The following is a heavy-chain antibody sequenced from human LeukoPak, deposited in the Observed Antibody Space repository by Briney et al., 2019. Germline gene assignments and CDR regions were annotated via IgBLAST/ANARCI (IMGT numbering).Heavy chain of an antibody. CDR1: GITFTSSS. CDR2: ISSSSSYI. J-gene: IGHJ4*02. CDR3: ARADTTGRYYFDY. D-gene: IGHD3-10*01. V-gene: IGHV3-21*01. Sequence: GGSLRLSCAASGITFTSSSMNWVRQAPGKGLEWVSSISSSSSYIYFADSLKGRFTISRDNAKNSLYLQMNSLRAEDTAVYYCARADTTGRYYFDYWGQGTPVTVSS.